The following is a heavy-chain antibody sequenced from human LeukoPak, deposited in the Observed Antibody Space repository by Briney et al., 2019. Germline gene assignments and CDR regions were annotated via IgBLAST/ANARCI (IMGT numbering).Heavy chain of an antibody. CDR2: ISSNGDNA. J-gene: IGHJ4*02. CDR3: VRGTGY. V-gene: IGHV3-64D*06. Sequence: GGSLRLSCSVSGFTFSTYVMHWVRQAPGKGLGYVSAISSNGDNAYYADSVKGRFTISRDNSKNTLYLQMSSLRANDTAVYYCVRGTGYWGQGTLVTVSS. CDR1: GFTFSTYV.